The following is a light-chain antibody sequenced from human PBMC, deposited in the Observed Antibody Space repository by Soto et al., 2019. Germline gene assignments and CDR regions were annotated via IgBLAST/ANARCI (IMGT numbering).Light chain of an antibody. CDR1: QSVLYSSNNKNY. CDR2: WAS. V-gene: IGKV4-1*01. J-gene: IGKJ4*01. CDR3: QQYYSAPLT. Sequence: DIVMTQSPDSLAVSLGERATINCKSSQSVLYSSNNKNYLAWYQQKPGQPPKLLIYWASTRESGVPDRFRGSESETDFPLTISRLQAEDVAVYYCQQYYSAPLTFGGGTKVEIK.